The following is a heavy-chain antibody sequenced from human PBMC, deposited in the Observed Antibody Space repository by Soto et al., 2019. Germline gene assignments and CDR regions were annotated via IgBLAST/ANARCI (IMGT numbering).Heavy chain of an antibody. J-gene: IGHJ3*02. CDR1: GGSISGSY. CDR2: IYSTGST. D-gene: IGHD1-7*01. V-gene: IGHV4-4*07. Sequence: TLSLTCTVSGGSISGSYWSCIRQPAGKGLEWIGRIYSTGSTNYNPSLKSRVTMPVDTSKNQFSLKLSSVTAADTAVYYCARHQGWNYVAFDIWGQGTMVTV. CDR3: ARHQGWNYVAFDI.